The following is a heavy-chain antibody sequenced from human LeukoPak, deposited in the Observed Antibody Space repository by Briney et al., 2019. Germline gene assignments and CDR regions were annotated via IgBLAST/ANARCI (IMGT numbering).Heavy chain of an antibody. J-gene: IGHJ4*02. CDR2: IFYSGSL. Sequence: SETLSLTCTVSGASISSHYWSWIRQPPGKGLEWIGYIFYSGSLNYNPSLKSRVAISVDTSKDQFSLRLTSVTAADTAVYSCARGGGYSGSSFDYWGQGTLVTVSS. D-gene: IGHD1-26*01. V-gene: IGHV4-59*11. CDR1: GASISSHY. CDR3: ARGGGYSGSSFDY.